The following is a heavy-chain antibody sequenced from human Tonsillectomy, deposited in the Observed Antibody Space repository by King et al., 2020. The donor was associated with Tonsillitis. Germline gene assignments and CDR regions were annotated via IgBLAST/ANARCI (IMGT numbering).Heavy chain of an antibody. V-gene: IGHV4-34*01. CDR3: ARGVWAIRYSGSYSFPI. CDR1: GGSFSGYY. Sequence: VQLQQWGAGLLKPSETLSLTCAVYGGSFSGYYWSWIRQPPGKGLEWIGEINHSGSTNYNPSLKSRVTISVDTSKNQFSLKLSSVTAADTAVYYCARGVWAIRYSGSYSFPIWPQGTMVTVSS. J-gene: IGHJ3*02. CDR2: INHSGST. D-gene: IGHD1-26*01.